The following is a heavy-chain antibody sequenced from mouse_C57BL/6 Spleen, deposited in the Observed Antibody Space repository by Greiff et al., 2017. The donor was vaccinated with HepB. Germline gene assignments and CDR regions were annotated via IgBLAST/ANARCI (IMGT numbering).Heavy chain of an antibody. V-gene: IGHV1-82*01. Sequence: QVQLQQSGPELVKPVASVKISCKASGYAFSSSWMNWVKQRPGKGLEWIGRIYPGDGDTNYNGKFKGKATLTADKSSSTAYMQLSSLTSEDSAVYFCARVGLYAMDYWGQGTSVTVSS. J-gene: IGHJ4*01. CDR3: ARVGLYAMDY. CDR1: GYAFSSSW. CDR2: IYPGDGDT.